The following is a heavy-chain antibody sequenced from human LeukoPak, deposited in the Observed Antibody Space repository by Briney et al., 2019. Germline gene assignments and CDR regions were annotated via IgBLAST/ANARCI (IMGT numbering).Heavy chain of an antibody. CDR1: GFIFTNYF. V-gene: IGHV3-7*01. CDR2: IKHDGSEK. J-gene: IGHJ4*02. CDR3: ATDRGWRTSGYYLYYFEY. D-gene: IGHD3-3*01. Sequence: GGSLRLSCAASGFIFTNYFMSWVRQAPGKGLEWVASIKHDGSEKYYVDSVRGRFTISRDNTMNSLYLQMSSLRAEDTAVYYCATDRGWRTSGYYLYYFEYWGQGILVTYSS.